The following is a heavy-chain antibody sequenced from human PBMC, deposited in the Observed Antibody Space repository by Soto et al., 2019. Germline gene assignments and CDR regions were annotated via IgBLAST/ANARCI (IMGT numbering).Heavy chain of an antibody. CDR3: ARRVDGSGSSNALDY. V-gene: IGHV4-34*01. CDR1: GGSFSGYY. J-gene: IGHJ4*02. Sequence: QVQLQQWGAGLLKPSETLSLTCAVYGGSFSGYYWSWIRQPPGKGLEWIGEINHSGSTNYNPSLKSRVTISVDTSKNQFSLKLRSVTAADTAVYYCARRVDGSGSSNALDYWGQGTLVTVSS. CDR2: INHSGST. D-gene: IGHD3-10*01.